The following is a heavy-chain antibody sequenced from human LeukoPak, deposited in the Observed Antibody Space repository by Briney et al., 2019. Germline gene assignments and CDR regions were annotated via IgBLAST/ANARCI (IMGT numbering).Heavy chain of an antibody. CDR3: AKGGKWDVTPFDY. CDR2: ISISGSKT. J-gene: IGHJ4*02. Sequence: AGGSLRLSCAASEFDFSSHAMTWVRQAPGKGLEWVSAISISGSKTYYADSVKGRFTISRDNSKNTLYLQVNSLRAEDTAVYYCAKGGKWDVTPFDYWGQGTLVTVSS. D-gene: IGHD1-26*01. CDR1: EFDFSSHA. V-gene: IGHV3-23*01.